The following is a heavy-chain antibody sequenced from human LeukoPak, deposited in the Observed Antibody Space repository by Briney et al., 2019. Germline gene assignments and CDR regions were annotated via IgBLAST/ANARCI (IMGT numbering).Heavy chain of an antibody. CDR1: GGSITSYY. Sequence: SETLSLTCTVSGGSITSYYWSWIRQPAGKGLEWIGRIYATGSTDYNPSLENRVMMSVDTSKNQFSLKLSSVTAADTAVYYCARWDFWSGYYTGKVTNYYYYYMDVWGKGTTVTVSS. J-gene: IGHJ6*03. CDR2: IYATGST. D-gene: IGHD3-3*01. CDR3: ARWDFWSGYYTGKVTNYYYYYMDV. V-gene: IGHV4-4*07.